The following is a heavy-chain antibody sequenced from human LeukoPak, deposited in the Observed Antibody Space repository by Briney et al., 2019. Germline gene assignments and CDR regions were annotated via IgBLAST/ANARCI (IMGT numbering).Heavy chain of an antibody. CDR2: IRGSSSYR. J-gene: IGHJ4*02. D-gene: IGHD3-9*01. V-gene: IGHV3-21*01. Sequence: GGSLRLSCAASGFTFCYYNMDWVRRARGKGLEGGSSIRGSSSYRYYAVLVEGRFTISRENPKNSLYLNMNRLRAEDSGVFYCLRGSLFDILTGYHENYFDCWGQGTVVSVSS. CDR3: LRGSLFDILTGYHENYFDC. CDR1: GFTFCYYN.